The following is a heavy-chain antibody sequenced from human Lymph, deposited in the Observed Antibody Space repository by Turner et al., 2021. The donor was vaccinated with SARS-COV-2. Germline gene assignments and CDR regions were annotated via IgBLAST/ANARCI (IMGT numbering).Heavy chain of an antibody. CDR2: ISGDGGGT. CDR3: AKDPGYCSGGSCYSRTYFDF. CDR1: GFTFDDYA. V-gene: IGHV3-43*02. Sequence: EVQLVESGGGVVKPGGSLRLSCAASGFTFDDYAMHWVRQAPGKGLEWVSLISGDGGGTYYADSVKGRVTISRDNSKNSLSLQMNSLRAEDTALYYCAKDPGYCSGGSCYSRTYFDFWGQGTLVTVSA. D-gene: IGHD2-15*01. J-gene: IGHJ4*02.